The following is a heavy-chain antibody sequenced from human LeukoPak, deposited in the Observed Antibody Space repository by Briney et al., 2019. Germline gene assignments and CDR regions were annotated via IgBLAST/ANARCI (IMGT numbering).Heavy chain of an antibody. CDR1: GGSISSHY. D-gene: IGHD2-2*01. CDR2: IYYIGIT. CDR3: ARDPRYCDSTTCYDWFDL. Sequence: SETLLLTLYISGGSISSHYWRWIRQPPGKRLEWIGYIYYIGITSYNPSLKSRATISVDTSKNQISLNLSSVTAADTAVYYCARDPRYCDSTTCYDWFDLWGQGTLVTVSS. V-gene: IGHV4-59*11. J-gene: IGHJ5*02.